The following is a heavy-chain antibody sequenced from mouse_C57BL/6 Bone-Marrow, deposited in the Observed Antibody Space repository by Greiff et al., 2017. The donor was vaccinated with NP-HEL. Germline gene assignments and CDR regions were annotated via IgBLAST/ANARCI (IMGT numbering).Heavy chain of an antibody. CDR2: IWSDGST. Sequence: VMLVESGPGLVAPSQSLSITCTVSGFSLTSYGVHWVRQPPGKGLEWLVVIWSDGSTTYNSALKSRLSISKDNSKSQVFLKMNSLQTDDTAMYYCARHLHYYGSSPYAMDDWGQGTSVTVSS. CDR3: ARHLHYYGSSPYAMDD. J-gene: IGHJ4*01. CDR1: GFSLTSYG. D-gene: IGHD1-1*01. V-gene: IGHV2-6-1*01.